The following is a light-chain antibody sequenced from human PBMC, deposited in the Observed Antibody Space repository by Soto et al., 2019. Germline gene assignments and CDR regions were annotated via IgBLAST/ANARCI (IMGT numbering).Light chain of an antibody. J-gene: IGKJ2*01. CDR2: HAS. CDR1: QAIHSY. V-gene: IGKV1-5*01. CDR3: QQYNNFSPYT. Sequence: DIQMTQSPSSLSASVGDRVTITCRASQAIHSYLNWYQQKPGKAPNLLIYHASSLESGVPPRFSGSGSGTEFTLTISSLQPDDSATYYCQQYNNFSPYTFGQGTKLEIK.